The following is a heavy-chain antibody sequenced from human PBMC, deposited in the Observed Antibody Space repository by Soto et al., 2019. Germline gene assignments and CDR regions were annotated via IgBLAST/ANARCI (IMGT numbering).Heavy chain of an antibody. CDR2: IKQDGSEK. Sequence: EVQLVDSGGDLVHLGGSLRLSCVASGFIFDTYWMTWVRQAPGKGLEWVASIKQDGSEKYYVDSVEGRFTISRDNAKNTLYPQMNSLRAEDTAVYYCARGLFTSAYWGQGTLVTVSS. D-gene: IGHD2-2*01. CDR3: ARGLFTSAY. CDR1: GFIFDTYW. V-gene: IGHV3-7*01. J-gene: IGHJ4*02.